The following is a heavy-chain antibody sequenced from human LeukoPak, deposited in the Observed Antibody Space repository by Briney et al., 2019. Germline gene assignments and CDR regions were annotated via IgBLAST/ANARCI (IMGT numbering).Heavy chain of an antibody. CDR3: ARGGSSVSYFGQHFDY. J-gene: IGHJ4*02. V-gene: IGHV1-18*01. Sequence: ASVKVSCKASGYTFTSYGISWVRQAPGQGLEWMGWISAYNGNTNYAQKLQGRVTMTTDTSTSTAYMELRSLRSDDTAVYYCARGGSSVSYFGQHFDYWGQGTLVTVSS. CDR2: ISAYNGNT. D-gene: IGHD1-26*01. CDR1: GYTFTSYG.